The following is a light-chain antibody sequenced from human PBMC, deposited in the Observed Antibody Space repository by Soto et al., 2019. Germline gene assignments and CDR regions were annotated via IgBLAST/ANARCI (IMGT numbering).Light chain of an antibody. Sequence: EIVMTQSPATLAVSPGERATLSCRASQSVGTKLAWYQQKPGQAPRLLIYGASIRATGFPARFSGSGSGTEFTLTISSLQPEDFAVYYCQQYGNSRGTFGQGTKVDIK. J-gene: IGKJ1*01. CDR3: QQYGNSRGT. V-gene: IGKV3-15*01. CDR1: QSVGTK. CDR2: GAS.